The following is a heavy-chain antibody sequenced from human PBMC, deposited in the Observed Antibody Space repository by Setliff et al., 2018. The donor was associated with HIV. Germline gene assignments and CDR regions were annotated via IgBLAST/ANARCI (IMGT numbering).Heavy chain of an antibody. J-gene: IGHJ4*02. CDR3: ARRGMWSYETGGNPTATCDY. V-gene: IGHV4-39*01. CDR1: GGSINSRSYY. Sequence: PSETLSLTCTVSGGSINSRSYYWAWIRQPPGKGLEWVASIYFSGTPYYNPSLKNRVTMSVDTSKNQFSLKLSSVTAADTAVYYCARRGMWSYETGGNPTATCDYWGQGVLVTVSS. CDR2: IYFSGTP. D-gene: IGHD2-8*02.